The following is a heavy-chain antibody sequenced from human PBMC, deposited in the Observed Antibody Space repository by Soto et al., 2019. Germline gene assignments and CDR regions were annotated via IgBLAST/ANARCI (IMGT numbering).Heavy chain of an antibody. CDR3: ARLKYSSSSYYYGMDV. CDR1: GYSFTSYL. D-gene: IGHD6-6*01. CDR2: IYPGDSDN. V-gene: IGHV5-51*01. Sequence: GESLKISCKGSGYSFTSYLICWVRQMPVKGLEWMGIIYPGDSDNRYSPSFQGQVTISADKSISTAYLQWSSLKASDTAMYYCARLKYSSSSYYYGMDVWGQGTTVTVSS. J-gene: IGHJ6*02.